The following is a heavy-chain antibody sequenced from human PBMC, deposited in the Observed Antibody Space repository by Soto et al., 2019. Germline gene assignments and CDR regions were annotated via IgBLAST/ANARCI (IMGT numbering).Heavy chain of an antibody. Sequence: QVQLQESGPGLVKPSGTLSLTCAVSGGSISSTNGWTWVRQSPGRGLEWIGEIYHSGTTNYSPSLKSRVNIAVDMSTNHLSLTLISVTAADTAVYYCAFPATADFDYWGKGILVTVSS. V-gene: IGHV4-4*02. CDR2: IYHSGTT. CDR1: GGSISSTNG. CDR3: AFPATADFDY. J-gene: IGHJ4*02. D-gene: IGHD6-13*01.